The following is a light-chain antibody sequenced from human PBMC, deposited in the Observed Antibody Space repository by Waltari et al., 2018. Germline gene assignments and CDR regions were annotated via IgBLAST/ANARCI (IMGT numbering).Light chain of an antibody. CDR1: ALPKRY. CDR3: QSVDSTGSYVV. CDR2: KDS. Sequence: SDYLTQPPSVSVSPGQTARITCSGAALPKRYAYWYQQKPGQAPGLRIFKDSERPSGIPERFSGSSSGTMGTLTISGVQAEDEADYYCQSVDSTGSYVVFGGGTKLTVL. V-gene: IGLV3-25*03. J-gene: IGLJ2*01.